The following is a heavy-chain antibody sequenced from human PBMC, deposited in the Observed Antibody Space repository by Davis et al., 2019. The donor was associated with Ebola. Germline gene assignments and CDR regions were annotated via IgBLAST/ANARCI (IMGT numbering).Heavy chain of an antibody. V-gene: IGHV1-2*02. J-gene: IGHJ3*02. D-gene: IGHD2-15*01. CDR3: ARSRYCSGGSCYPDAFDI. CDR2: INPNSGGT. CDR1: GYTFTGYY. Sequence: SVKVSCKASGYTFTGYYMPWVRQAPGQGLEWMGWINPNSGGTNYAQKFQGRVTMTRDTSISTAYMELSRLRSDDTAVYYCARSRYCSGGSCYPDAFDIWGQGTMVTVSS.